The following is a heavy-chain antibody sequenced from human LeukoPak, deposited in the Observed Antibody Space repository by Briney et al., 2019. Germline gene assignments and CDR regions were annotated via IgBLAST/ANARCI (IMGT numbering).Heavy chain of an antibody. J-gene: IGHJ4*02. V-gene: IGHV3-48*03. CDR2: ISSSGSTI. CDR3: AREVSSGWYYVDY. D-gene: IGHD6-13*01. Sequence: TGGSLRLSCAASGFTFSSYEMNWVRQAPGKGLEWVSYISSSGSTIYYADSVKGRFTISRDNAKNSLYLQMNSLRAEDTAVYYCAREVSSGWYYVDYWGQGTLVTVSS. CDR1: GFTFSSYE.